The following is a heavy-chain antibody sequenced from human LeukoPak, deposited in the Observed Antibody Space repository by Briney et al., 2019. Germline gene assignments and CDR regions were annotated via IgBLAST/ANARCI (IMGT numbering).Heavy chain of an antibody. CDR1: GFTFSDSY. D-gene: IGHD3-22*01. Sequence: GGSLRLSCAASGFTFSDSYMSWIRQAPGKGLEWLSYISSSGSSIYYADSVKGRFTISRDSAENSLYLQMNNLRAEDTAVYYCARDGSAYSYYFDYWGQGTLVTVSS. J-gene: IGHJ4*02. CDR2: ISSSGSSI. CDR3: ARDGSAYSYYFDY. V-gene: IGHV3-11*01.